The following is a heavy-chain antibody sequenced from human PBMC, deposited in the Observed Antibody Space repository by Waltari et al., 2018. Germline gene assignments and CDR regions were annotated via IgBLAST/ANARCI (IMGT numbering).Heavy chain of an antibody. CDR2: ISWNSGSI. D-gene: IGHD3-22*01. J-gene: IGHJ3*02. CDR1: GFTFDDYA. V-gene: IGHV3-9*01. Sequence: EVQLVESGGGLVQPGRSLRLSCAASGFTFDDYAMHWVRPAPGKGLEWVSGISWNSGSIGYADSVKGRFTISRDNAKNSLYLQMNSLRAEDTALYYCAKDSSYYDSTYRGAFDIWGQGTMVTVSS. CDR3: AKDSSYYDSTYRGAFDI.